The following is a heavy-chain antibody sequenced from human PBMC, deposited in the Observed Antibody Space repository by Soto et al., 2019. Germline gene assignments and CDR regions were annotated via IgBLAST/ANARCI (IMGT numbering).Heavy chain of an antibody. CDR3: AREYYYGSGHRPYYYYGMDV. Sequence: ASVKVSCKASGYTFTGYYMHWVRQAPGQGLEWMGWINPNSGGTNYAQKFQGWVTMTRDTSISTAYMELSRLRSDDTAVYYCAREYYYGSGHRPYYYYGMDVWGQGTTVTVSS. V-gene: IGHV1-2*04. J-gene: IGHJ6*02. D-gene: IGHD3-10*01. CDR2: INPNSGGT. CDR1: GYTFTGYY.